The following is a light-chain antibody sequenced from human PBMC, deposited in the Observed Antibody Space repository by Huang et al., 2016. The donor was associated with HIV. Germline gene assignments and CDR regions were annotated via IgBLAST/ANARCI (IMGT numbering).Light chain of an antibody. V-gene: IGKV3-11*01. J-gene: IGKJ4*01. CDR2: DAS. Sequence: EIVLTQSPATLSLSPGERATLFCRASQSVSSSLAWYHQKPGQAPRLLIYDASNRATGIPARFSGSGSGADFTLTISSLEPEDFAVYYCQQRSNWPLTFGGGTKVEIK. CDR1: QSVSSS. CDR3: QQRSNWPLT.